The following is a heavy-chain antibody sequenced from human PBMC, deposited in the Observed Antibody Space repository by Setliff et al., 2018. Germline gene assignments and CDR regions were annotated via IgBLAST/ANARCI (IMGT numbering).Heavy chain of an antibody. CDR3: ARHVGSRGRGYNYYYYYMDV. CDR2: IYSSGNI. D-gene: IGHD3-10*01. V-gene: IGHV4-59*08. Sequence: SETLSLTCTVSGASISSYYWSWIRQPPGEGLEWIGYIYSSGNIKYNHSLKSRVTISLDTSRNQFSLKLSSVTAADTAVYYCARHVGSRGRGYNYYYYYMDVWGKGTTVTVSS. CDR1: GASISSYY. J-gene: IGHJ6*03.